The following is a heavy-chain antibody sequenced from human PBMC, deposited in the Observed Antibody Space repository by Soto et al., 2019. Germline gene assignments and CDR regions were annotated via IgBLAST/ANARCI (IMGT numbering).Heavy chain of an antibody. CDR1: GFTFSSYW. J-gene: IGHJ5*02. CDR2: IKQDGSEK. CDR3: ARNGDSEFDP. Sequence: EVQLVESGGGLVQPGGSLRLSCAASGFTFSSYWMSWVRQAPGKGLEWVANIKQDGSEKYFVDSVKGRFTISRDNAKNSVYLQMDRLRAEDTAVYYCARNGDSEFDPWGPGTLVTVSS. V-gene: IGHV3-7*01.